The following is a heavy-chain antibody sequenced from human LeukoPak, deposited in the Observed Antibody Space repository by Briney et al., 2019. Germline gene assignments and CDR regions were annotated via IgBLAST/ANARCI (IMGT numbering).Heavy chain of an antibody. CDR2: ISYDGSNK. Sequence: GGSLRLSCAASGFTFSSYAMHWVRQAPGKGLEWVAVISYDGSNKYYADSVKGRFTISRDNAKNTLYLQMNDLGAEDTAMYYCTRDRLGWFDAWGQGTQVTVSS. J-gene: IGHJ5*02. CDR3: TRDRLGWFDA. CDR1: GFTFSSYA. V-gene: IGHV3-30*04. D-gene: IGHD7-27*01.